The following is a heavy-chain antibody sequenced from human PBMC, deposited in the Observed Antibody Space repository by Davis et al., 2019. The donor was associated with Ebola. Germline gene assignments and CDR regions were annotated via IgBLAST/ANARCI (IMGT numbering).Heavy chain of an antibody. CDR3: ARLGLGNGLDFDY. CDR2: IYPGDSDI. CDR1: GYSFTTYW. J-gene: IGHJ4*02. V-gene: IGHV5-51*01. D-gene: IGHD7-27*01. Sequence: PGGSLRLSCKGSGYSFTTYWIGWVRQMPGKGLEWMGIIYPGDSDIRYSPSLQGQVTISADKSISTAYLQWSSLKASDTALYYCARLGLGNGLDFDYWGQGTLVTVSS.